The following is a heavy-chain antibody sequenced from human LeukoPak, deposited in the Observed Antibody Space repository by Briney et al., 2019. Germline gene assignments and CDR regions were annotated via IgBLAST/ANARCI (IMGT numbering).Heavy chain of an antibody. CDR3: AREYPNLHGVDY. CDR2: IIPIFGTA. J-gene: IGHJ4*02. CDR1: GGTFSSYA. Sequence: SVKVSCKASGGTFSSYAISWVRQAPGQGLEWMGGIIPIFGTANYAQKCQGRVTITADEYTSTAYMELSSLRSEDTAVYYCAREYPNLHGVDYWGQGTLVTVSP. D-gene: IGHD1-14*01. V-gene: IGHV1-69*13.